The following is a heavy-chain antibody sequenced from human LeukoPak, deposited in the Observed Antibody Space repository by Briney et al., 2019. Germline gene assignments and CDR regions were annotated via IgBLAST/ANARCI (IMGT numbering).Heavy chain of an antibody. CDR3: ARDLGSGSFRNWFDP. D-gene: IGHD3-10*01. CDR1: GYTFTSYG. V-gene: IGHV1-18*01. CDR2: ISGYNGDT. Sequence: GASVNVSCKASGYTFTSYGISWVRQAPGQGLEWMGWISGYNGDTNYAQNLQGRVTMTTDTSTSTAYMELRSLRSDDTAVYYCARDLGSGSFRNWFDPWGQGTLVTVSS. J-gene: IGHJ5*02.